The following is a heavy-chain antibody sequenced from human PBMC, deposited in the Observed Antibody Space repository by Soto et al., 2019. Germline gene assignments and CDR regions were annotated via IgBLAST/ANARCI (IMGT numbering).Heavy chain of an antibody. D-gene: IGHD3-9*01. CDR1: GFTFSDYG. CDR2: IWHDGSNE. V-gene: IGHV3-33*01. CDR3: AGINYDILTGYFSDY. J-gene: IGHJ4*02. Sequence: QVQLVESGGGVVQPGRSLRLSCAASGFTFSDYGMHWVRLAPGRGLEWVALIWHDGSNEYYADSVKGRFTISRDNSKNTLSLHMNSLRAEDTAVYYCAGINYDILTGYFSDYWGQGTLVTVSS.